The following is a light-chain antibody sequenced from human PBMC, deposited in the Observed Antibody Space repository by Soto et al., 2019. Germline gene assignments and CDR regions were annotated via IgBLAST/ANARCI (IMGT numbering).Light chain of an antibody. V-gene: IGKV3-11*01. CDR1: QSVSSY. CDR3: QRRSNWPRT. J-gene: IGKJ1*01. Sequence: EIVLTQSQATLSLAPGERATLSCRASQSVSSYLAWYQQKPGQAPRLLIYDSSNRAAGIPARFSGSGSGTDFTLTISSLEPEDFAVYYCQRRSNWPRTFGKGTKVEIK. CDR2: DSS.